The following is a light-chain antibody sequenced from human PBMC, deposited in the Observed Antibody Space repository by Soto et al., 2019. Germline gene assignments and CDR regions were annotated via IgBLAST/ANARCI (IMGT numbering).Light chain of an antibody. CDR1: QSVSSD. CDR3: QHYNNWPLT. CDR2: HTS. J-gene: IGKJ4*01. V-gene: IGKV3-15*01. Sequence: ETVMTQSPGTLSVSPGESATLSCRASQSVSSDLAWYQQKPGQAPRLLIYHTSTRATGIPARFSGSGSGTEFTLTISSLQSEDSAVYYCQHYNNWPLTFGGGTKVDIK.